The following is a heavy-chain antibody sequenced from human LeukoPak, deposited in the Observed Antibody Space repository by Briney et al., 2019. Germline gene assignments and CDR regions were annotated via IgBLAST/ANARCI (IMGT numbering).Heavy chain of an antibody. Sequence: GGSLRLSCAASGFTFSHYYMSWIRQAPGKGLEWVSYISSSGSTIYYADSVKGRFTISRDNAKNSLYLQMNSLRAEDTAVYYCARDDYDILTGSGGVWFDPWGQGTLVTVSS. V-gene: IGHV3-11*01. J-gene: IGHJ5*02. CDR3: ARDDYDILTGSGGVWFDP. CDR1: GFTFSHYY. D-gene: IGHD3-9*01. CDR2: ISSSGSTI.